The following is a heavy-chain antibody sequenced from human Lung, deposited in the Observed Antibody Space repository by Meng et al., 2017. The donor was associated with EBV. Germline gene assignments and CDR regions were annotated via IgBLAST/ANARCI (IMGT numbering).Heavy chain of an antibody. V-gene: IGHV4-4*02. J-gene: IGHJ4*02. D-gene: IGHD3-10*01. CDR3: LRGSGSSV. CDR1: GDAITNHHW. CDR2: IPHRGSS. Sequence: QAQLRQTVPLLVKPSETLALTCAVSGDAITNHHWWAWVRQPPGKGLEWIGEIPHRGSSAYNPSLKSRVSMSIDKSKNQFSLKLTSVTAAETAVYHCLRGSGSSVWGQGTLVTVSS.